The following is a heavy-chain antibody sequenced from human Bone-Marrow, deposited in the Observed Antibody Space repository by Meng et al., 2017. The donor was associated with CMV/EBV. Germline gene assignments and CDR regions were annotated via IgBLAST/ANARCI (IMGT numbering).Heavy chain of an antibody. CDR3: ARDYYESGAYYYTEEYYHGLDV. CDR2: TYYRSKWYD. Sequence: LRLSCAISGDSVSSNSAAWNWIRQSPSRGLEWLGRTYYRSKWYDDYAMAVKSRITINPDTSKNQFSLQLNSVTPEDTAVYYCARDYYESGAYYYTEEYYHGLDVWGQGTTVTVSS. CDR1: GDSVSSNSAA. J-gene: IGHJ6*02. V-gene: IGHV6-1*01. D-gene: IGHD3-22*01.